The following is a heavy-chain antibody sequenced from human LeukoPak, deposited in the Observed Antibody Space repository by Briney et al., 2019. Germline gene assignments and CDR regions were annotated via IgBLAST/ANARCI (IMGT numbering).Heavy chain of an antibody. CDR1: GFTFSSYS. J-gene: IGHJ4*02. V-gene: IGHV3-21*01. CDR2: ISSSSSYI. D-gene: IGHD1-1*01. Sequence: GSLRLSCAASGFTFSSYSMNWVRQAPGKGLEWVSSISSSSSYIYYADSVKGRFTVSRDNAKNSLYLQMNSLRAEDTAVYYCAREPSGTAIDYWGQGTLVTVSS. CDR3: AREPSGTAIDY.